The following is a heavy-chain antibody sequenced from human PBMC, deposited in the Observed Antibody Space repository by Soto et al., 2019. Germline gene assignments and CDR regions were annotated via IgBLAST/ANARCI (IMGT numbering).Heavy chain of an antibody. V-gene: IGHV1-3*05. D-gene: IGHD4-17*01. CDR2: INAGNGNT. Sequence: QFQLVQSGAEEKKPEASVKVSCKASGYTFTSYAMHWVRQAPGHRREWMGWINAGNGNTKYSQKFQGRVTITRDTSASTAYMELSSLRSEDTAVYYCASESYGGEFDYWGQGTLVTVSS. J-gene: IGHJ4*02. CDR3: ASESYGGEFDY. CDR1: GYTFTSYA.